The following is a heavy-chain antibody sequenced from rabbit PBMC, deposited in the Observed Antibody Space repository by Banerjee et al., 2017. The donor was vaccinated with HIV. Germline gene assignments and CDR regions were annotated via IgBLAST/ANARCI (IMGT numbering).Heavy chain of an antibody. Sequence: QSLEESGGDLVKPGASLTLTCTASGFDLSNYYYMYWVRQAPGKGLEWIACIGTGSTDSTYYATWAEGRFTISKTSSTTVTLQMTSLTAADTATYFCARDLAGVIGWNFDLWGPGTLVTVS. CDR1: GFDLSNYYY. D-gene: IGHD4-1*01. CDR2: IGTGSTDST. V-gene: IGHV1S40*01. CDR3: ARDLAGVIGWNFDL. J-gene: IGHJ4*01.